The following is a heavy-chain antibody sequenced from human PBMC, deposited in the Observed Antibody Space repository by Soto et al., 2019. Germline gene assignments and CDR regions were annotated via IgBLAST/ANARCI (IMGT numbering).Heavy chain of an antibody. CDR1: GYSISSGYY. Sequence: SETLSLTCAVSGYSISSGYYWGWIRQPPGKGLEWIGSIYHSGSTYYNPSLKSRVTISVDTSKNQFSLKLNSVTAADTAVYYCASLGWGDNWFDPWGQGTLVTVSS. J-gene: IGHJ5*02. V-gene: IGHV4-38-2*01. D-gene: IGHD7-27*01. CDR2: IYHSGST. CDR3: ASLGWGDNWFDP.